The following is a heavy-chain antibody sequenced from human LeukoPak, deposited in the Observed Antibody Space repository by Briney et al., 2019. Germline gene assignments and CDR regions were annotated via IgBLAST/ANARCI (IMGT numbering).Heavy chain of an antibody. CDR3: ASSIVVRSHNWFDP. CDR1: GGSISSYY. Sequence: KPSETLSLTCTVSGGSISSYYWSWIRQPPGKGLEWIGYIYYSGSTNYNPSLKSRVTISVDTSKNQFSLKLSSVAAADTAVYYCASSIVVRSHNWFDPWGQGTLVTVSS. CDR2: IYYSGST. V-gene: IGHV4-59*01. D-gene: IGHD1-26*01. J-gene: IGHJ5*02.